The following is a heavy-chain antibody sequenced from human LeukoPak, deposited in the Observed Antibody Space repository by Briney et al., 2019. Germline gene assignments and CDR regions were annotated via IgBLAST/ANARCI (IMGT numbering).Heavy chain of an antibody. CDR3: ARDSCTDDVCFDY. CDR2: ISTSGSTM. Sequence: PGGSLRLSCAASGFTFRDYYMSWIRQAPGKGLEWVSYISTSGSTMYYVDSVKGRFTISRDNAKNSLYLQMNSLRAEDTAVYYCARDSCTDDVCFDYWGQGTPVTVSS. J-gene: IGHJ4*02. D-gene: IGHD2-8*01. CDR1: GFTFRDYY. V-gene: IGHV3-11*04.